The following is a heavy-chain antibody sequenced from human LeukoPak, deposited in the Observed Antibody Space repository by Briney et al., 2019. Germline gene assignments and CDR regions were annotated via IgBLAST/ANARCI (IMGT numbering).Heavy chain of an antibody. D-gene: IGHD2-2*02. J-gene: IGHJ5*02. CDR2: ISSSSSYI. CDR1: GFTVSSNY. Sequence: GGSLRLSCAASGFTVSSNYMSWVRQAPGKGLEWVSSISSSSSYIYYADSVKGRFTISRDNAKNSLYLQMNSLRAEDTAVYYCAREANIVVVPAAISAFDPWGQGTLVTVSS. CDR3: AREANIVVVPAAISAFDP. V-gene: IGHV3-21*01.